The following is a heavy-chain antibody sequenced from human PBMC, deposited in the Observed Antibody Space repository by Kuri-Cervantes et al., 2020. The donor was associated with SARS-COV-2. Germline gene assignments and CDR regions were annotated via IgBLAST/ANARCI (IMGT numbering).Heavy chain of an antibody. CDR2: ISAYNGNT. CDR1: GYTFSGYY. J-gene: IGHJ3*02. V-gene: IGHV1-18*04. Sequence: ASVKVSCKASGYTFSGYYIHWVRQAPGQGLEWMGWISAYNGNTNYAQKLQGRVTMTTDTSTSTAYMELRSLRSDDTAVYYCARDPPTYYYDSSGYVSAFDIWGQGTMVTVSS. D-gene: IGHD3-22*01. CDR3: ARDPPTYYYDSSGYVSAFDI.